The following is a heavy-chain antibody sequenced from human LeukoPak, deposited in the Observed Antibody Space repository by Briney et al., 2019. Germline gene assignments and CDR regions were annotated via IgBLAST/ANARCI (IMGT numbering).Heavy chain of an antibody. J-gene: IGHJ3*02. CDR2: IRCDGSIK. CDR3: EKGVLRYFDWLPRDLDAFDI. Sequence: GGSLRLSCAASGFTFSSSAMRWVRQAPGKGLEWVAFIRCDGSIKDYGDSVKGRFTISRDNSRNTVYLQMNSLRFEDKAVYYCEKGVLRYFDWLPRDLDAFDIWGQGTMVTVSS. V-gene: IGHV3-30*02. D-gene: IGHD3-9*01. CDR1: GFTFSSSA.